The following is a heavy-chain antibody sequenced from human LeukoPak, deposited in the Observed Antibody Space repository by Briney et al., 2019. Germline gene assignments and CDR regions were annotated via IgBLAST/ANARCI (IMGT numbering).Heavy chain of an antibody. CDR3: AKEGPGYSSGWGDY. CDR2: ISSSGSTI. Sequence: PGGSLRLSCAASGFTFSSYEMNWVRQAPGKGLEWVSYISSSGSTIYYADSVKGRFTISRDNAKNSLYLQMNSLRAEDTAVYYCAKEGPGYSSGWGDYWGQGTLVTVSS. D-gene: IGHD6-19*01. CDR1: GFTFSSYE. J-gene: IGHJ4*02. V-gene: IGHV3-48*03.